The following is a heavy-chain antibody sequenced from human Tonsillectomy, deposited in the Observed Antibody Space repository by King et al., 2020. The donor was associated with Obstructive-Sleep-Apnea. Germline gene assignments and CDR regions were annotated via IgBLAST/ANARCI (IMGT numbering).Heavy chain of an antibody. D-gene: IGHD2-2*01. CDR3: AKYEFQLLFYYGMDV. V-gene: IGHV3-23*04. J-gene: IGHJ6*02. CDR1: GCTFSSYA. Sequence: VQLVESGGGLVQPGGSLRLSCAASGCTFSSYAMSWVRQAPGKGLEWVSAISGSGGTTDYAGPVKGRFTVSRGNSENTLDLQMNSLRAEDTAVYYCAKYEFQLLFYYGMDVWGQGTTVTVSS. CDR2: ISGSGGTT.